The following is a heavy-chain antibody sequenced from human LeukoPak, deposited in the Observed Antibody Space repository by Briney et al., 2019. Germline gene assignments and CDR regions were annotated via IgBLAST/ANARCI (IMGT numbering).Heavy chain of an antibody. D-gene: IGHD6-13*01. Sequence: GGSLRLSCAASGFTLRSFSMSWVRQAPGKGLEWVSAISGSGASTYYADSVKGRFTISRDNSKNTLYLQMNSLRAEDTAVYFCAKDRLYSSSSGDLWGQGTLVTVSS. CDR2: ISGSGAST. J-gene: IGHJ4*02. V-gene: IGHV3-23*01. CDR1: GFTLRSFS. CDR3: AKDRLYSSSSGDL.